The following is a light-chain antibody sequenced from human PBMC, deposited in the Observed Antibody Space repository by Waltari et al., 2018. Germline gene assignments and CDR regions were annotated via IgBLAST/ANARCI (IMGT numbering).Light chain of an antibody. CDR2: GNN. V-gene: IGLV1-40*01. CDR3: QSFDSNVRGGVV. J-gene: IGLJ3*02. Sequence: QSILTQPTSVSGAPGQRVTISCTGSSSNIGAGHDVHWYQAFPGTAPKLLIYGNNTRPSWVPDRFSGSKSGSSASLAINGLQAEDEADYYCQSFDSNVRGGVVFGGGTKVTVL. CDR1: SSNIGAGHD.